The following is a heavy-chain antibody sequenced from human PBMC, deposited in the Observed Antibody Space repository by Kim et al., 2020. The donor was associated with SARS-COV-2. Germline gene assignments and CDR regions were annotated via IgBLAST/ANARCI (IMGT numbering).Heavy chain of an antibody. J-gene: IGHJ3*02. CDR3: AKDHYYDSSGYYYGGAFDI. CDR1: GFTFSSYG. D-gene: IGHD3-22*01. Sequence: GGSLRLSCAASGFTFSSYGMHWVRQAPGKGLEWVAVISYDGSNKYYTDSVKGRFTISRDNSKNTLYLQMNSLRAEDTAVYYCAKDHYYDSSGYYYGGAFDIWGQGTMVTVSS. V-gene: IGHV3-30*18. CDR2: ISYDGSNK.